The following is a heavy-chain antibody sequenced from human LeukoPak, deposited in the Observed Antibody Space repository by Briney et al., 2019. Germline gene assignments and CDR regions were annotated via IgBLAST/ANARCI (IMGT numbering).Heavy chain of an antibody. Sequence: GGSLRLSCAASGFTFSSYAMSWVRQAPGKGLEWVSAISGSGGSTYYADSVKGRFTISRDNSKNTLYLQMNSLRAEDTAVYYCARGEGSSSSTDYWGQGTLVTVSS. CDR1: GFTFSSYA. CDR3: ARGEGSSSSTDY. J-gene: IGHJ4*02. V-gene: IGHV3-23*01. CDR2: ISGSGGST. D-gene: IGHD6-6*01.